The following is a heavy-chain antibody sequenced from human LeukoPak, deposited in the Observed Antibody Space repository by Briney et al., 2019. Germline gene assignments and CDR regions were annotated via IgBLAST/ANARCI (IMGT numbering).Heavy chain of an antibody. CDR3: ARDRDSSGWYERGGFDY. D-gene: IGHD6-19*01. Sequence: SVKVSCKASGGTFSSYAISWVRQAPGQGLEWMGRINPILGIANYAQKFQGRVTITADKSTSTAYMELSSLRSEDTAVYYCARDRDSSGWYERGGFDYWGQGTLVTVSS. CDR1: GGTFSSYA. CDR2: INPILGIA. J-gene: IGHJ4*02. V-gene: IGHV1-69*04.